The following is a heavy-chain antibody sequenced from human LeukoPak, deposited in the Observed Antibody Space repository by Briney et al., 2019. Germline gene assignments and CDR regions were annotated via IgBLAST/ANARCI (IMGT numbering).Heavy chain of an antibody. CDR1: GFTFSSYS. CDR2: ISSSSSYI. D-gene: IGHD3-10*01. CDR3: ARIVRGVSYYFDY. J-gene: IGHJ4*02. V-gene: IGHV3-21*01. Sequence: GGSLRLSCAASGFTFSSYSMNWVRQAPGKGLEWVSSISSSSSYIYYADSVKGRFTISRDNAKNSLYLQMNSLRAEDTAVYYCARIVRGVSYYFDYWGQGTLVTVSS.